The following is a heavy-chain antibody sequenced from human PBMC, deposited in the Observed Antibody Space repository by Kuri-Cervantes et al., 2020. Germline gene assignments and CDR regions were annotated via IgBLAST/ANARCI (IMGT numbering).Heavy chain of an antibody. J-gene: IGHJ4*02. D-gene: IGHD3-16*02. Sequence: SETLSLTCTVSGGSIRSYYWSWIRQPPGKGLEWIGYIYYSGSTNYNPSLKSRVTISVDTSKNQFSLKLSSVTAADTAVYYCARYTGDYVWWSYPGYFDYWGQGTLVTVSS. V-gene: IGHV4-59*01. CDR3: ARYTGDYVWWSYPGYFDY. CDR2: IYYSGST. CDR1: GGSIRSYY.